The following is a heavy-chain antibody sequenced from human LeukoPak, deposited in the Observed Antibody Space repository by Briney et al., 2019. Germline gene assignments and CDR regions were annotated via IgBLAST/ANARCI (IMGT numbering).Heavy chain of an antibody. J-gene: IGHJ4*02. CDR1: GGSFSDYY. Sequence: SETLSLTSAVYGGSFSDYYWSWIRQPPGNVLEWNGEINHSGSTNYNPSLNSRVTISVGTSKNQFSLRLSSVTAAYTAVYYCARESVVAAAAFDYWGQGTLVTVSS. CDR3: ARESVVAAAAFDY. V-gene: IGHV4-34*01. CDR2: INHSGST. D-gene: IGHD2-15*01.